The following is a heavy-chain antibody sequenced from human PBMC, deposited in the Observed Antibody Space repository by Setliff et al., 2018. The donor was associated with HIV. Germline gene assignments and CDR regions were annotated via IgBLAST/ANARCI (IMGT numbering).Heavy chain of an antibody. CDR2: IYTSGST. D-gene: IGHD2-2*01. J-gene: IGHJ6*02. V-gene: IGHV4-4*07. CDR1: GGSFNGYF. Sequence: SETLSLTCAVYGGSFNGYFWTWIRQPAGKGLEWIGRIYTSGSTNYNPSLKSRVTMSVDTSKNQFSLKLTAVTASDTAVYYCARDHCSSSGCYEYSYYGMDVWGQGTTVTVSS. CDR3: ARDHCSSSGCYEYSYYGMDV.